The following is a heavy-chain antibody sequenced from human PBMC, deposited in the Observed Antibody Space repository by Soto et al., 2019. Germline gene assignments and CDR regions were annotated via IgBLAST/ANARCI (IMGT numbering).Heavy chain of an antibody. CDR2: TYYRPKWYN. D-gene: IGHD2-15*01. CDR1: GDSVSSNSAA. J-gene: IGHJ3*02. V-gene: IGHV6-1*01. Sequence: SQTLSLTCVISGDSVSSNSAAWNWIRQSPSKGLEWLGRTYYRPKWYNDYAVSVKSRITINPDTSKNQFSLQLNSVTPEDTAVYYCAREVVSGGNDAFDIWGQGTMVTVSS. CDR3: AREVVSGGNDAFDI.